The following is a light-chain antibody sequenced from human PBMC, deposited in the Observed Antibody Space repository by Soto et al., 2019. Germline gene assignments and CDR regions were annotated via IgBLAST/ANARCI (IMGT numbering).Light chain of an antibody. Sequence: QIPVPVTPVHAGSISCRCRQSLLNSNGYNYLDWYLQKPGQSPQLLIYLGSNRECGVPARFSGSGSGTDFTLKISRVQADDVGVYYCMQFLQHPNTFGQGTRLDI. V-gene: IGKV2-28*01. CDR2: LGS. J-gene: IGKJ5*01. CDR3: MQFLQHPNT. CDR1: QSLLNSNGYNY.